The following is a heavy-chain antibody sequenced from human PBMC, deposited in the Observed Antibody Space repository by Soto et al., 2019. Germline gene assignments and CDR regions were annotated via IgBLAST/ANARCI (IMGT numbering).Heavy chain of an antibody. D-gene: IGHD6-13*01. J-gene: IGHJ4*02. CDR1: GGSFSGYY. CDR2: INHSGST. V-gene: IGHV4-34*01. Sequence: PSETLSLTCAVYGGSFSGYYWSWIRQPPGKGLEWIGEINHSGSTNYNPSLKSRVTISVDTSKNQFSLKLSSVTAADTAVYYCARVRQQLVLRVPPVYDYWGQGTLVTVSS. CDR3: ARVRQQLVLRVPPVYDY.